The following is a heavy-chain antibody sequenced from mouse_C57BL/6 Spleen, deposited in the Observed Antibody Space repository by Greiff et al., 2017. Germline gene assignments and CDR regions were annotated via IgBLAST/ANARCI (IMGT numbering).Heavy chain of an antibody. J-gene: IGHJ2*01. V-gene: IGHV5-6*01. Sequence: EVQVVESGGDLVKPGGSLKLSCAASGFTFSSYCMSWVRQTPDKRLEWVATISSGGSYTYYPDSVKGRFTISRDNAKNTLYLQMSSLKSEDTAMYCCARQGFSYYFDYWGQGATRTVSS. CDR1: GFTFSSYC. CDR2: ISSGGSYT. CDR3: ARQGFSYYFDY.